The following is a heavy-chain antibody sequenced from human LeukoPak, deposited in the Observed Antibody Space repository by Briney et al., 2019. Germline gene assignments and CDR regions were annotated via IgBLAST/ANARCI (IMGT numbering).Heavy chain of an antibody. CDR3: ARGLGLDY. CDR1: GYXLNAYY. J-gene: IGHJ4*02. D-gene: IGHD4-11*01. CDR2: INPSSGGT. V-gene: IGHV1-2*02. Sequence: GASVKVSCRASGYXLNAYYMHWVRQAPGQGLEWLGWINPSSGGTKFAQKFQGRVTMARDTSISTTYMELSRLTSDDTAVYYCARGLGLDYWGQGTLVTVSS.